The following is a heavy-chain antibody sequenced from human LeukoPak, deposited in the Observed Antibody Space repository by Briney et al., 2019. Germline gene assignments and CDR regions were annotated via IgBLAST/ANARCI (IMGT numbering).Heavy chain of an antibody. CDR1: GGSFSGYY. CDR2: INHSGST. CDR3: AVRIVGATRDY. V-gene: IGHV4-34*01. J-gene: IGHJ4*02. D-gene: IGHD1-26*01. Sequence: PSETLSLTCAVYGGSFSGYYWSWIRQPPGKGLEWIGEINHSGSTNYNPSLKSRVTISVDTSKNQFSLKLSSVTAADTAVYCCAVRIVGATRDYWGQGTLVTVSP.